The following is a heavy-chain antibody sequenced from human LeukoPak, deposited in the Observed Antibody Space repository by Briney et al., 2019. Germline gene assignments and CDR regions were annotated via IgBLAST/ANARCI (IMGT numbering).Heavy chain of an antibody. Sequence: GGSLRLSCAASGFTFSDYYMSWIRQAPGKGPEWVSYISSSGSTIYYADSVKGRFTISRDNAKNSLYLQMNSLRAEDTAVYYCARDPGCSSTSCYYGMDVWGQGTTVTVSS. CDR3: ARDPGCSSTSCYYGMDV. CDR1: GFTFSDYY. J-gene: IGHJ6*02. V-gene: IGHV3-11*01. CDR2: ISSSGSTI. D-gene: IGHD2-2*01.